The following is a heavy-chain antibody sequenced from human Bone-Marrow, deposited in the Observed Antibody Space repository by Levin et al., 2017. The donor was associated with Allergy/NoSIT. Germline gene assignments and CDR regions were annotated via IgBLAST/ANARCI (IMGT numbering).Heavy chain of an antibody. CDR2: ITPIFGKP. D-gene: IGHD3-10*01. CDR3: GRLPGPVNYYYYYNMDV. Sequence: KISCKASGDTFSTYVISWVRQAPGQGLEWVGGITPIFGKPDYAEKFQGRVTITADKSTYTAYMELSSLRSEDTAVYYCGRLPGPVNYYYYYNMDVWGQGTTVTVSS. J-gene: IGHJ6*02. CDR1: GDTFSTYV. V-gene: IGHV1-69*06.